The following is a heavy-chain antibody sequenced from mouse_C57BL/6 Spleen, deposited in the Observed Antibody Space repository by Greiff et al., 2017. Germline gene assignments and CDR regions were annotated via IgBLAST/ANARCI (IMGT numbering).Heavy chain of an antibody. J-gene: IGHJ1*03. CDR3: ARSDYDYDGWYFDV. CDR1: GYTFTSYT. V-gene: IGHV1-4*01. CDR2: INPSSGYT. D-gene: IGHD2-4*01. Sequence: LVESGAELARPGASVKMSCKASGYTFTSYTMHWVKQRPGQGLEWIGYINPSSGYTKYNQKFKDKATLTADKSSSTAYMQLSSLTSEDSAVYYCARSDYDYDGWYFDVWGTGTTVTVSS.